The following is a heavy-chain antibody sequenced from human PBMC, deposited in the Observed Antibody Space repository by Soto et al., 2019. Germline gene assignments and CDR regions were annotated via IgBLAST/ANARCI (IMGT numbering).Heavy chain of an antibody. V-gene: IGHV1-69*05. Sequence: QVQLVQSGAEVKKPGSSVKVSCKASGGTFSSYAISWVRQAPGQGLEWMGEIIPIFGTANYAQKFQGRVTITPDEATSTAYMELSSLRSEDTAGYYCARDRGPSSGYYPYWFDPWGQGTLVTVSS. CDR3: ARDRGPSSGYYPYWFDP. J-gene: IGHJ5*02. CDR2: IIPIFGTA. D-gene: IGHD3-22*01. CDR1: GGTFSSYA.